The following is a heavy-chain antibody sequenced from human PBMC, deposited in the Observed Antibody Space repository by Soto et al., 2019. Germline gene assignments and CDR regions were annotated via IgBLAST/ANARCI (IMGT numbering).Heavy chain of an antibody. V-gene: IGHV2-5*02. CDR2: IYWDDDQ. CDR3: AHAGDYDLLSFDH. CDR1: GFSLTTSSLG. Sequence: QITLKESGPPLVTPAQTLTLTCAFSGFSLTTSSLGVAWIRQPPGKALEWLALIYWDDDQRYSPSLKYRRTISNDTARSRVVLTISNMNPEDTGTYVCAHAGDYDLLSFDHWGPGTLVTFSS. J-gene: IGHJ4*02. D-gene: IGHD4-17*01.